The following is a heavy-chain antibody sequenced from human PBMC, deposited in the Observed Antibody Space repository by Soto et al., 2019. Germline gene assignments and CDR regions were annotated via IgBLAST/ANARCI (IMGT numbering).Heavy chain of an antibody. CDR2: IYNSGST. D-gene: IGHD3-10*01. Sequence: QVQLQESGPGLVKPSETLSLTCTVSGGSISSLHWTWIRQPPGKGLEWIGYIYNSGSTTYNPSLKSRVTISVDKSKNQFSLKLSSVTAADTALYYCAGEIPGGWRVDYWGQGTLVTVSS. CDR1: GGSISSLH. V-gene: IGHV4-4*09. J-gene: IGHJ4*02. CDR3: AGEIPGGWRVDY.